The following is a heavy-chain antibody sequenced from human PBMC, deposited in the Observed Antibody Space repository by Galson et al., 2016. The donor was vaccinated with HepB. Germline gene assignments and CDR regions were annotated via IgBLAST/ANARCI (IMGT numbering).Heavy chain of an antibody. CDR3: ARAAGHGHYGSGSRFDY. CDR2: ISTSSSYI. Sequence: SLRLSCAASGFTFKRYSMNWVRQAPGRGLEWVSYISTSSSYIFYADSVKGRFTISRDNAKASLQLQMNSLRAEATAVYYCARAAGHGHYGSGSRFDYWGQGTLVTVSS. CDR1: GFTFKRYS. V-gene: IGHV3-21*01. D-gene: IGHD3-10*01. J-gene: IGHJ4*02.